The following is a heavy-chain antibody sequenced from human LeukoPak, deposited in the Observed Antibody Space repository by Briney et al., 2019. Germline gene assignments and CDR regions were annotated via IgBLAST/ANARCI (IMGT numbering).Heavy chain of an antibody. CDR3: TTYSSGSCPF. CDR1: GISFSNAW. Sequence: GGSLRLSCAASGISFSNAWMTWVRQAPGQGLEWVGRIYRSSNGETTDSGAPVKGRFTMSRDDSNNTLYLQMNSLKTEVTAVYYCTTYSSGSCPFCGQGTLGTVSS. V-gene: IGHV3-15*01. D-gene: IGHD6-19*01. J-gene: IGHJ4*02. CDR2: IYRSSNGETT.